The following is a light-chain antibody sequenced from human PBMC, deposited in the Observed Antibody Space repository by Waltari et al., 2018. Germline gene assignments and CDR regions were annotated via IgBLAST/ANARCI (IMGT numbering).Light chain of an antibody. CDR1: NSDVGFYNY. CDR2: DVS. Sequence: QSALTQPASVSGSPGQSITISCTGTNSDVGFYNYVSWYQQHPGKAPKLLIYDVSVRPSGVSQRFSGSKSGNTASLTISGLQAEDEADYYCNSYTGSSSWVFGGGTRLTVL. V-gene: IGLV2-14*03. J-gene: IGLJ3*02. CDR3: NSYTGSSSWV.